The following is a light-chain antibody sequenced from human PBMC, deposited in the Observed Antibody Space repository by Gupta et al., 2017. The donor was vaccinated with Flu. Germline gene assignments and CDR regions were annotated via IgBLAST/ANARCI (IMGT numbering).Light chain of an antibody. CDR3: SSYTSTTTPGV. J-gene: IGLJ1*01. CDR1: SSDVGGYNY. CDR2: EVS. Sequence: QSALTQPASVSGSPGQSITISCTGTSSDVGGYNYVSWYQQHPGKAPKLMIYEVSNRPSGVSNRFSGSKYGNTAFLTISGLHSEDEADYFCSSYTSTTTPGVFGTGTRVTVL. V-gene: IGLV2-14*01.